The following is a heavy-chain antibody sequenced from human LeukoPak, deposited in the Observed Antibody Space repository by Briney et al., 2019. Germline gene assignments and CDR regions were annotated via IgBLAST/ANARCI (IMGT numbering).Heavy chain of an antibody. CDR3: ASTPDIYCSGGSCYYYYGMDV. CDR2: IYTSGST. D-gene: IGHD2-15*01. CDR1: GGSISGAGYY. Sequence: PSETLSLTCTVSGGSISGAGYYWNWIRQPAGKGLEWIGLIYTSGSTNYNPSLKSRVTISVDTSKNQFSLKLSSVTAADTAVYYCASTPDIYCSGGSCYYYYGMDVWGQGTTVTVSS. V-gene: IGHV4-61*02. J-gene: IGHJ6*02.